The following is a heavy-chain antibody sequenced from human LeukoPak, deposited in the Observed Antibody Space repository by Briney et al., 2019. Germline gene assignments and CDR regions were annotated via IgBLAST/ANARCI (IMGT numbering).Heavy chain of an antibody. CDR1: GYTFTSYD. CDR3: ARATNSSSWYSFYYYYYMDV. V-gene: IGHV1-8*03. D-gene: IGHD6-13*01. Sequence: ASVKVSCKASGYTFTSYDINWVRQATGQGVEWMGWMNANSGNTGYAQKFQGRVTITRKTSISTAYMELSSLRSEDTALYYCARATNSSSWYSFYYYYYMDVWGKGTTVTVSS. CDR2: MNANSGNT. J-gene: IGHJ6*03.